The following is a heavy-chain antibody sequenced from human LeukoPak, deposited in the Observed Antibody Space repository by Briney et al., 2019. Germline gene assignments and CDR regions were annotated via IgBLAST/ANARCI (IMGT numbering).Heavy chain of an antibody. D-gene: IGHD2-8*01. CDR3: ARDHVPFVRHTNFDY. Sequence: ASVKVSCKASGYTFTSYGISWVRQAPGQGLEWMGWISAYNGNTNYAQKFQGRVTMTTDTSTSTAYMELRSLRSDDTAVYYCARDHVPFVRHTNFDYWGQGTLVTVSS. CDR1: GYTFTSYG. V-gene: IGHV1-18*01. CDR2: ISAYNGNT. J-gene: IGHJ4*02.